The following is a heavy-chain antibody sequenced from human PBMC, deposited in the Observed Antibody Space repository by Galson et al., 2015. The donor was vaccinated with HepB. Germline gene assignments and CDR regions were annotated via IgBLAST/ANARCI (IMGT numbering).Heavy chain of an antibody. CDR3: ARDRADYYDSSGYPGGMDA. D-gene: IGHD3-22*01. CDR2: VSYDGSVT. Sequence: SLRLSCAASGLTFTNYAFHWVRQAPGKGLEWVAVVSYDGSVTYYADSVQGRFNISRDNSNKTLYLHMDGLRPDDTAVYYCARDRADYYDSSGYPGGMDAWGQGTTVTVSS. CDR1: GLTFTNYA. J-gene: IGHJ6*02. V-gene: IGHV3-30*04.